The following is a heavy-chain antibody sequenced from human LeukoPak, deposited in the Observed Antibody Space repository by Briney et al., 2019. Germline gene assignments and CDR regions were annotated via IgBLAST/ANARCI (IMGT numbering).Heavy chain of an antibody. J-gene: IGHJ4*02. D-gene: IGHD3-22*01. V-gene: IGHV3-20*04. Sequence: GGSLRLSCAASGFTFDDYGMSWVRQAPGKGLEWVSGINWNGGSTGYVDAVKGRFTISRDNAKNSLYLQMNILRAEDTALYYCARGPHYYDSSGYYGLFDYWGQGTLVTVSS. CDR2: INWNGGST. CDR1: GFTFDDYG. CDR3: ARGPHYYDSSGYYGLFDY.